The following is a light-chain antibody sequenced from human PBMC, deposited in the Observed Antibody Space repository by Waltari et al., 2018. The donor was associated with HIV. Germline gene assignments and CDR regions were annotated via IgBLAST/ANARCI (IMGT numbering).Light chain of an antibody. Sequence: DIVITQSLASRAVSLDERSTIHCKSSQGLLRSSNSLNLLAWYQQKPGKAPKLLIYWASTLECGVPERFSGSGSGTEFTLTISSLQAEDVAAYYCQQCNSVSVTFGPGTKVDIK. CDR2: WAS. CDR1: QGLLRSSNSLNL. CDR3: QQCNSVSVT. J-gene: IGKJ3*01. V-gene: IGKV4-1*01.